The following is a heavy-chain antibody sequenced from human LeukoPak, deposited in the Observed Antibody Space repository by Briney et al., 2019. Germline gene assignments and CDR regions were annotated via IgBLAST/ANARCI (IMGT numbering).Heavy chain of an antibody. D-gene: IGHD2-8*01. V-gene: IGHV1-46*01. Sequence: ASVKVSCKASGYTFPSYYMHWVRQAPGQGLEWMGIINPSGGSTSYAQKFQGRVTMTRDTSTSTVYMELSSLRSEDTAVYYCARARGDIVLMVAPDFDYWGQGTLVTVSS. CDR3: ARARGDIVLMVAPDFDY. CDR2: INPSGGST. J-gene: IGHJ4*02. CDR1: GYTFPSYY.